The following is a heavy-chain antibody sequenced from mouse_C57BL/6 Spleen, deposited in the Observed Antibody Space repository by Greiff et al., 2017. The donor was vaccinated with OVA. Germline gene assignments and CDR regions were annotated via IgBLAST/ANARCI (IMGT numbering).Heavy chain of an antibody. J-gene: IGHJ4*01. CDR3: AKIYGNYVWAMDY. CDR2: IWRGGST. V-gene: IGHV2-5*01. Sequence: VQGVESGPGLVQPSQSLSITCTVSGFSLTSYGVHWVRQSPGKGLEWLGVIWRGGSTDYNAAFMSRLSITKDNSKSQVFFKMNSLQADDTAIYYCAKIYGNYVWAMDYWGQGTSVTVSS. D-gene: IGHD2-1*01. CDR1: GFSLTSYG.